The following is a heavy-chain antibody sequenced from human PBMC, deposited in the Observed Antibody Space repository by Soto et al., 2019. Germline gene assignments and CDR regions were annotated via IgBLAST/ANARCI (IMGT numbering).Heavy chain of an antibody. D-gene: IGHD6-19*01. V-gene: IGHV4-39*01. CDR2: IYYSGST. J-gene: IGHJ5*02. CDR1: GGSISSSSYY. CDR3: ASALRSGWAIGYWFDP. Sequence: QLQLQESGPGLVKPSETLSLTCTVSGGSISSSSYYWGWIRQPPGKGLEWIGSIYYSGSTYYNPSLKSRVTISVDTSKNQFSLKLSAVTAADTAVYYCASALRSGWAIGYWFDPGAREPWSPSPQ.